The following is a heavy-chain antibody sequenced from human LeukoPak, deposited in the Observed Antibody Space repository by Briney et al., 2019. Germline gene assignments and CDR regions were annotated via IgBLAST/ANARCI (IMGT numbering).Heavy chain of an antibody. CDR3: ARELGCSGGSCYSVV. CDR2: IYSGGST. Sequence: PGGSLRLSCAASGFTFNNHALTWVRQAPGKGLEWVSVIYSGGSTYYADSVKGRFTISRDNSKNTLYLQMNSLRAEDAAVYYCARELGCSGGSCYSVVWGQGTLVTVSS. CDR1: GFTFNNHA. J-gene: IGHJ4*02. V-gene: IGHV3-53*01. D-gene: IGHD2-15*01.